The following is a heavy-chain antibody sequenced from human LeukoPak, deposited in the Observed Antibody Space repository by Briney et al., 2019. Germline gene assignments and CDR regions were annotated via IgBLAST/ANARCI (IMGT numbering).Heavy chain of an antibody. CDR3: AKDYRPHDFWSGLVDY. Sequence: GSLSLSCAASGFTFSNYGMHWVRPAPGKGLEWVTLISYDGSNKYYADSVKGRFTISRDNSKNTLYLQMNSLRAEDTAVYYCAKDYRPHDFWSGLVDYWGQGTLVTVSS. V-gene: IGHV3-30*18. J-gene: IGHJ4*02. CDR1: GFTFSNYG. CDR2: ISYDGSNK. D-gene: IGHD3-3*01.